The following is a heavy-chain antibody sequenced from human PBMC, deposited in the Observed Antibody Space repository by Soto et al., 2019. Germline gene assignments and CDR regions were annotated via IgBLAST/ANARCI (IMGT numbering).Heavy chain of an antibody. J-gene: IGHJ6*02. CDR2: ISYDGSNK. D-gene: IGHD3-10*01. CDR1: GFTFSSYA. V-gene: IGHV3-30-3*01. CDR3: ARDLDRGRGVIGYYGMYV. Sequence: QVQLVEAGGGVVQPGRSLRLSCAASGFTFSSYAMHWVRQAPGKGLEWVAVISYDGSNKYYADSGKGRFTISRDNSKNTLYLQMNGLRAEDTAVYCCARDLDRGRGVIGYYGMYVWGQGNTVTGSS.